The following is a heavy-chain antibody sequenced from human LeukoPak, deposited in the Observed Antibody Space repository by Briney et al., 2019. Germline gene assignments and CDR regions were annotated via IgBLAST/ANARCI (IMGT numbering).Heavy chain of an antibody. CDR3: ARDYRAAAGTYGMDV. CDR2: ISYDGSNK. D-gene: IGHD6-13*01. CDR1: GFTFSSYA. V-gene: IGHV3-30-3*01. Sequence: GGSLRLSCAASGFTFSSYAMHWVRQAPGKGLEWVAVISYDGSNKYYADSVKGRFTISRDNSKNTLYLQMNSLRAGDTAVYYCARDYRAAAGTYGMDVWGQGTTVTVSS. J-gene: IGHJ6*02.